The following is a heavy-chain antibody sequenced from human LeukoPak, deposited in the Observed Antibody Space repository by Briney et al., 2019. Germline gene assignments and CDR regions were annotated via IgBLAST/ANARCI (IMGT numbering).Heavy chain of an antibody. CDR2: ISWNSGSI. V-gene: IGHV3-9*01. D-gene: IGHD6-13*01. CDR1: GFTFDDYA. CDR3: AKDRGSSWYLGWFDP. J-gene: IGHJ5*02. Sequence: GGSLRLSCAASGFTFDDYAMHWVRQAPGKGLEWVSGISWNSGSIGYADSVKGQFTISRDNAKNSLYLQMNSLRAEDTALYYCAKDRGSSWYLGWFDPWGQGTLVTVSS.